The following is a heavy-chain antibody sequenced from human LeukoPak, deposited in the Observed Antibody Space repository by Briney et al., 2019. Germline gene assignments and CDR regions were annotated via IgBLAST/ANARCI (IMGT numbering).Heavy chain of an antibody. J-gene: IGHJ4*02. CDR2: INSDGSST. CDR1: GFTFSSYW. D-gene: IGHD2-2*02. V-gene: IGHV3-74*01. CDR3: ARGGCSSTRCYILDY. Sequence: GGSLRLSCAASGFTFSSYWMHWVRQAPGKGLVWVSRINSDGSSTTYADSVKGRLTISRDNTKNTLYLQMNSLMAEDTAVYYCARGGCSSTRCYILDYWGQGTLVTVSS.